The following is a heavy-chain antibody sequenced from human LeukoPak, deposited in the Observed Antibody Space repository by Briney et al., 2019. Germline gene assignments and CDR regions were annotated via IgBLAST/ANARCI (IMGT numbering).Heavy chain of an antibody. V-gene: IGHV4-59*01. Sequence: PSETLSLTCTVSGGSISGDYWSWIRQPPGKGLEWIAYIYYSGSTNYNPSLKNRVTISVDTSKNQFSLKLSSVTAADTAVYYCARDRGSLGGFDYWGQGTLVTVFS. D-gene: IGHD3-16*01. CDR2: IYYSGST. CDR1: GGSISGDY. CDR3: ARDRGSLGGFDY. J-gene: IGHJ4*02.